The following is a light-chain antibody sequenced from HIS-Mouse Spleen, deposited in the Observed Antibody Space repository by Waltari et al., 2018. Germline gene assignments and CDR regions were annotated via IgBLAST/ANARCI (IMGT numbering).Light chain of an antibody. CDR3: QQYYSTPYT. J-gene: IGKJ2*01. Sequence: DIVMTQSPDSLAGSLGERATINCQASQSVLYSSNNKNDLAWYQQKPGQPPKLLTYWASTRESGVTDRFRGSGSGTDFTITVSSLLAEDVAVYSCQQYYSTPYTFGQGTKLEIK. CDR2: WAS. CDR1: QSVLYSSNNKND. V-gene: IGKV4-1*01.